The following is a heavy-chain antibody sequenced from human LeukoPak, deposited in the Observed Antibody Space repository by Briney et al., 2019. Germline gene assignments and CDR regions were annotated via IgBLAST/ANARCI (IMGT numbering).Heavy chain of an antibody. CDR1: GYIFTSYW. CDR3: ARRNYDILTGYLYNWFDP. V-gene: IGHV5-51*01. D-gene: IGHD3-9*01. J-gene: IGHJ5*02. Sequence: GESLKISCKGSGYIFTSYWIGWVRQMPGKGLEWMGIIYPGDSDTRYSASFQGQVTISADKSISTAYLQWSSLKASDTAMYYCARRNYDILTGYLYNWFDPWGQGTLVTVSS. CDR2: IYPGDSDT.